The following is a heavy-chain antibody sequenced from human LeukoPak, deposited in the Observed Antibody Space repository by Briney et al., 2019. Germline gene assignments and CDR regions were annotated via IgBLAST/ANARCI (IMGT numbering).Heavy chain of an antibody. Sequence: QSGGSLRLSCAASGFTFSSYVMHWVRQAPGKGLEWVAIISYDGSNEYYADSVKGRFTISRDNSKNTLYLQMNSLRAEDTAVYYCAKDVAKYYYGSGSYYTDYWGQGTLVTVSS. J-gene: IGHJ4*02. CDR1: GFTFSSYV. CDR3: AKDVAKYYYGSGSYYTDY. D-gene: IGHD3-10*01. V-gene: IGHV3-30*04. CDR2: ISYDGSNE.